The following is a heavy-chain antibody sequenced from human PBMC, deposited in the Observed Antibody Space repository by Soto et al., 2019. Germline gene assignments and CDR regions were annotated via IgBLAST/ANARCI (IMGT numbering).Heavy chain of an antibody. D-gene: IGHD2-15*01. Sequence: EVQLLESGGGLVQPGGSLRLSCAASGFTFSSYAMSWVRQAPGKGLEWVSVISGSGGSTYYADSVKGRFTISRDNSKNTLYLQMNSLRAEDTAVYYCAKQQDIVVVVAAATHYGMDVWGQGTTVTVSS. V-gene: IGHV3-23*01. CDR2: ISGSGGST. CDR1: GFTFSSYA. J-gene: IGHJ6*02. CDR3: AKQQDIVVVVAAATHYGMDV.